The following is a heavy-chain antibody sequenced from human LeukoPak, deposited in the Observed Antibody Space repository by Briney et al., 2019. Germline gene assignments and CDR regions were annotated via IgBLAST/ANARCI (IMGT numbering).Heavy chain of an antibody. CDR1: GFTLSTNA. CDR3: AKDVGKWESLHFFDY. CDR2: ISGSGAST. D-gene: IGHD1-26*01. J-gene: IGHJ4*02. Sequence: GGSLRLSCLTSGFTLSTNATSWLRQAPGKGLEWISGISGSGASTYYADSVNGRFTISRDASRNTLYLQMNRLRGDDTAVYYCAKDVGKWESLHFFDYWGQGTLVTVSS. V-gene: IGHV3-23*01.